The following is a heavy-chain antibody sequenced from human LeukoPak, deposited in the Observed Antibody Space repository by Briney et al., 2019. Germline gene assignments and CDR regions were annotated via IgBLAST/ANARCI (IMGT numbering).Heavy chain of an antibody. J-gene: IGHJ4*02. Sequence: ASVKVSCKASGYTFTSYAMHWVRQAPGQRLEWMGWINAGNGNTKYSRKFQGRVTITRDTSASTAYMELSSLRSEDTAVYYCARRTGQWLVKDYWGQGTLVTVSS. CDR1: GYTFTSYA. V-gene: IGHV1-3*01. CDR2: INAGNGNT. CDR3: ARRTGQWLVKDY. D-gene: IGHD6-19*01.